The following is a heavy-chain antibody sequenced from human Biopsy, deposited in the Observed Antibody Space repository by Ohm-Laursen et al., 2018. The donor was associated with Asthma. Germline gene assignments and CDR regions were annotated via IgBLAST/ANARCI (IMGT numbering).Heavy chain of an antibody. J-gene: IGHJ4*02. CDR3: ARAQDYYDSRGYYRSFDY. V-gene: IGHV4-31*03. CDR1: YGSITSGGYY. Sequence: TLSLTCTVSYGSITSGGYYWTWIRQHPGKGLEWIGFIYYSGSTYYNPSLKSRVSTSIDTSKNQFSLKLSSVTAADTAVYHCARAQDYYDSRGYYRSFDYWGQGTLVTVSS. CDR2: IYYSGST. D-gene: IGHD3-22*01.